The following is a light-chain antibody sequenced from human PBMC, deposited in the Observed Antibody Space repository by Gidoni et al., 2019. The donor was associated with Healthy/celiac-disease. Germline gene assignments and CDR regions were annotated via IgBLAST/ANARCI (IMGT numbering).Light chain of an antibody. Sequence: AIRMTQSPSSLSASTGDRVTITCRASQGISSYLAWYQQKPGKAPKLLIYAASTLQSGVPSRVSGTGSVTDFTLTISCLQSEDFATYYCQQYYSYPLTFGGGTKVEIK. J-gene: IGKJ4*01. CDR1: QGISSY. CDR2: AAS. CDR3: QQYYSYPLT. V-gene: IGKV1-8*01.